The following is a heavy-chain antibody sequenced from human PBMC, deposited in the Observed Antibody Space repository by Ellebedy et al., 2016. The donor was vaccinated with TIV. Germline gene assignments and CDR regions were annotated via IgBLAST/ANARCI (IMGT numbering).Heavy chain of an antibody. CDR3: ARILGAVHIDS. Sequence: SETLSLTCTVSGGSISSSSYYWGWIRQPPGKGLEWIGHIHYTGGTDYMASLRSRAIISVDTSRNQFTLTLTSVTAADTAVYYCARILGAVHIDSWGQGALVTVSS. V-gene: IGHV4-61*05. D-gene: IGHD1-26*01. CDR2: IHYTGGT. CDR1: GGSISSSSYY. J-gene: IGHJ5*01.